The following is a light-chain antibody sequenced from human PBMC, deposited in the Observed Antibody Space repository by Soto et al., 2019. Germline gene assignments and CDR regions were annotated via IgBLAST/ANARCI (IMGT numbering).Light chain of an antibody. CDR3: QHFFSPPFP. V-gene: IGKV3-20*01. J-gene: IGKJ2*01. CDR1: QSVSNNY. Sequence: EIVLTQSPGTLSLSPGERATLSCRASQSVSNNYLAWYQQKSGQAPRLLIYGAFSRANGIPVRFSGSASGTDFTLIISSLQAEDAAVYYCQHFFSPPFPFGQGTKLEIK. CDR2: GAF.